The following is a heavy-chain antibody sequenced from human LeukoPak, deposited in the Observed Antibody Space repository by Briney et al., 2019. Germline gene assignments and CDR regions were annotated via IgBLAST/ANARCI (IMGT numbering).Heavy chain of an antibody. J-gene: IGHJ4*02. CDR2: MNPNSGNT. Sequence: ASVKVSCKASGYTFTSYDINWVRQATGQGLEWMGWMNPNSGNTGYAQKFQGRVTMTRDTSISTAYMELSRLRSDDTAVYYCARAHSAYSYDYWGQGTLVLVSS. CDR3: ARAHSAYSYDY. V-gene: IGHV1-8*01. D-gene: IGHD3-22*01. CDR1: GYTFTSYD.